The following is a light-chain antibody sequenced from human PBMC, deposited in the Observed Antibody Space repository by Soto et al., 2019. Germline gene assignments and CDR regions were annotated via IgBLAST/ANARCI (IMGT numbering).Light chain of an antibody. CDR3: HQYGSSPPYT. CDR2: GSS. Sequence: EIVLRQSPGTLSLSPGERATLSCRASQSVSNNYIAWFQQKPGQAPRLLIFGSSDRATGIPDRFSGSGSGTDFTLTISRLEPEDFAVYYCHQYGSSPPYTFGQGTYLEIK. J-gene: IGKJ2*01. CDR1: QSVSNNY. V-gene: IGKV3-20*01.